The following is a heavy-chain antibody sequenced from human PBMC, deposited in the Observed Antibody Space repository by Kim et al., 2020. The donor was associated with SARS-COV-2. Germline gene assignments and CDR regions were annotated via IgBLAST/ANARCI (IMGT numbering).Heavy chain of an antibody. D-gene: IGHD6-13*01. Sequence: GRFTISRDNSKNTLYLQMNGLRAEDTAVYYCARDTGYSSSWSVRGLGGMDVWGQGTTVTVSS. CDR3: ARDTGYSSSWSVRGLGGMDV. V-gene: IGHV3-30*07. J-gene: IGHJ6*02.